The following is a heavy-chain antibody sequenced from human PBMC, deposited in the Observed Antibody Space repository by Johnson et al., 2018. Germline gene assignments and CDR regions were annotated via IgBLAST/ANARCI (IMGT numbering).Heavy chain of an antibody. CDR1: GFIFSDFA. Sequence: QVQLVQSGGGVVQPGRSLRVSCAASGFIFSDFAMHWVRQAPGKGLEWVAVISYDGGHKTYADSVKGRFTLSRDNSNNTLYLHLDTLRAEDTAVYYCTRDRIRQLWLRFLGDAFDIWGQGTTVAVSP. J-gene: IGHJ3*02. V-gene: IGHV3-30*03. CDR2: ISYDGGHK. CDR3: TRDRIRQLWLRFLGDAFDI. D-gene: IGHD3-10*01.